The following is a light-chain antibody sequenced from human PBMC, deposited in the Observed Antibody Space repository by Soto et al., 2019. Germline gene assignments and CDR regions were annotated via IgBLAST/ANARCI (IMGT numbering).Light chain of an antibody. CDR3: QQYGSSPT. CDR2: GAS. CDR1: QSLTTRY. V-gene: IGKV3-20*01. Sequence: EIVLTQSPGTLSLFPGERATLSCRASQSLTTRYLALYQQKPGQAPRLLIYGASSRATGIPDRFSGSGSGTAVTLTISRLEPEDFAVYSCQQYGSSPTFGQGTRLEIK. J-gene: IGKJ5*01.